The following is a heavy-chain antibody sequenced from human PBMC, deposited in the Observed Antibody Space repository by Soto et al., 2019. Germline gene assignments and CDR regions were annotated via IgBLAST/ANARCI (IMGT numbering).Heavy chain of an antibody. CDR1: GGSFSGYY. V-gene: IGHV4-34*01. Sequence: SETLSLTCAVYGGSFSGYYWSWIRQPPGKGLEWIGEINHSGSTNYNPSLKSRVTISVDTSKNQFSLKLSSVTAADTAVYYCARGQKLGYCSGGSCYLSWFGPWGQGTLVTVSS. CDR2: INHSGST. J-gene: IGHJ5*02. CDR3: ARGQKLGYCSGGSCYLSWFGP. D-gene: IGHD2-15*01.